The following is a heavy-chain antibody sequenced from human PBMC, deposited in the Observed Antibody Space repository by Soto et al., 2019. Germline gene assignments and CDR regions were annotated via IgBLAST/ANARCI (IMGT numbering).Heavy chain of an antibody. J-gene: IGHJ6*03. CDR1: GFTVSSNY. Sequence: GGSLRLSCAASGFTVSSNYMSWVRQAPGKGLEWVSVIYSGDSTYYVDYEKGRFTISRDNSKNTLYLQMNSLRAEDTAVYYCARARGESDFDYYMDVWGKGTTVTVSS. CDR2: IYSGDST. CDR3: ARARGESDFDYYMDV. V-gene: IGHV3-66*02. D-gene: IGHD3-10*01.